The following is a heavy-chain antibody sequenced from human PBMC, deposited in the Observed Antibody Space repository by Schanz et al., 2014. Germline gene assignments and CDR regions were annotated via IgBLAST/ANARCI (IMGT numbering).Heavy chain of an antibody. J-gene: IGHJ3*02. CDR1: GFSFVDAW. CDR3: AKCIGWYGRCAFDI. CDR2: ISSSSSYI. Sequence: EVQVVESGGGLVQPGGSLRLSCAASGFSFVDAWMSWVRQAPGRGLEWVSSISSSSSYIYYADSVKGRFTISRDNSKNTLYLQMNSLIAEDTAVYYCAKCIGWYGRCAFDIWGQGTMVTVSS. V-gene: IGHV3-21*04. D-gene: IGHD6-19*01.